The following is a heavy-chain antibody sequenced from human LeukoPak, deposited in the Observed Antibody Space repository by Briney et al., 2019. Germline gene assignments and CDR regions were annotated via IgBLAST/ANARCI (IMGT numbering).Heavy chain of an antibody. CDR3: TRRTYCSGGSCLDY. Sequence: GGSLRLSCTASGFTFGDYAMSWVRQAPGKGLEWVGFIRSKAYGGTTEYAASVKGRFTISRDDSKSIAYLQMNSLKTEDTAVYYCTRRTYCSGGSCLDYWGQGTLVTVPS. CDR1: GFTFGDYA. V-gene: IGHV3-49*04. J-gene: IGHJ4*02. D-gene: IGHD2-15*01. CDR2: IRSKAYGGTT.